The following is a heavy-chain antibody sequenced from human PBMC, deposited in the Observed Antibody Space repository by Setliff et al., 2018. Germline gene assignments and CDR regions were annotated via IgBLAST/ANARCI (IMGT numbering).Heavy chain of an antibody. CDR1: GGSISSYY. D-gene: IGHD5-18*01. CDR3: ARMGTDYIMTRVNSYQYYFYMDV. Sequence: PSETLSLTCTVSGGSISSYYWSWIRQPPGKGLEWIGYIYYSGSTNYNPSLKSRVTISVDRSKNQVFLRMTSVTAADTSFYYCARMGTDYIMTRVNSYQYYFYMDVWGKGTTVTVSS. V-gene: IGHV4-59*08. CDR2: IYYSGST. J-gene: IGHJ6*03.